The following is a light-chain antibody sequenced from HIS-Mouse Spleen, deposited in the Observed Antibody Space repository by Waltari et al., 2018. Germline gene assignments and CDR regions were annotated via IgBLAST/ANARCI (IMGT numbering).Light chain of an antibody. J-gene: IGKJ3*01. V-gene: IGKV3-11*01. CDR2: DAS. CDR1: QSVSSY. CDR3: QQRSNWPQFT. Sequence: EIVLTQSPATLSLSPGGRATLSCRASQSVSSYLAWYQQKPGQAPRLLIYDASNRATGIPARFSGSGSGTDFTLTISSLEPEDFAVYYCQQRSNWPQFTFGPGTKVDIK.